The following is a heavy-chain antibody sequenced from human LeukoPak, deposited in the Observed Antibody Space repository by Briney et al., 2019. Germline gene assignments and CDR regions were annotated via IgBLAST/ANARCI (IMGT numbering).Heavy chain of an antibody. Sequence: SQTLSLTCTVSGCSISSGGYSWSWIRQHPGKGLEWIGYIYYSGSTYYNPSLKSRVTISADTSKNQFSLKLSSVTAADTAVYYCARARSAAGNFDYWGQGTLVTVSS. CDR1: GCSISSGGYS. CDR3: ARARSAAGNFDY. D-gene: IGHD6-13*01. CDR2: IYYSGST. V-gene: IGHV4-31*03. J-gene: IGHJ4*02.